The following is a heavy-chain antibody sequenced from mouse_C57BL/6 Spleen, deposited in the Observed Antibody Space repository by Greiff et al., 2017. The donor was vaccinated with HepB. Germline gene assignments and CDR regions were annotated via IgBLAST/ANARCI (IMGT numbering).Heavy chain of an antibody. CDR1: GYTFTDYN. J-gene: IGHJ4*01. CDR2: INPNNGGT. Sequence: EVQLQQSGPELVKPGASVKIPCKASGYTFTDYNMDWVKQSHGKSLEWIGDINPNNGGTIYNQKFKGKATLTVDKSSSTAYMELRSLTSEDTAVYYCARSRDYDEGYAMDYWGQGTSVTVSS. CDR3: ARSRDYDEGYAMDY. V-gene: IGHV1-18*01. D-gene: IGHD2-4*01.